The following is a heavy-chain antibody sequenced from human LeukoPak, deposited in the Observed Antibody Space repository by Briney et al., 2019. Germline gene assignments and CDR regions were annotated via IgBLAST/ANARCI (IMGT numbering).Heavy chain of an antibody. CDR1: GFTFNTYN. CDR2: ISSSASTYN. Sequence: TGGSLRLSCVASGFTFNTYNMHWVRQVPGKGLEWVSTISSSASTYNYYADSVKGRFTISRDNAKNLLYLQMNSLRAEDTAVFYCARGTNWSPLDFDYWGQGILVTVSS. J-gene: IGHJ4*02. V-gene: IGHV3-21*06. D-gene: IGHD3-3*01. CDR3: ARGTNWSPLDFDY.